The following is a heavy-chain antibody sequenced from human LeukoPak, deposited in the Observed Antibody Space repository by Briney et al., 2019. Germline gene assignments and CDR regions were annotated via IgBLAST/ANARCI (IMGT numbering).Heavy chain of an antibody. CDR3: ARAEYWYFDL. V-gene: IGHV3-21*01. J-gene: IGHJ2*01. D-gene: IGHD1-14*01. CDR1: GFSFRSFT. Sequence: GGSLRLSCAASGFSFRSFTMNWVRQVPGKGLEWVLSISSSSAYIHYADSVKGRFTISRDDAKNSLSLQMYSLRAEDTAVYYCARAEYWYFDLWGRGTLVTVSS. CDR2: ISSSSAYI.